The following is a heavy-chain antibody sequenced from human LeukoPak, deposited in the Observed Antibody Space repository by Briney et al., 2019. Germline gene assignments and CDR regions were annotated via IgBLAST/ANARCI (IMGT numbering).Heavy chain of an antibody. CDR2: INHSGST. V-gene: IGHV4-34*01. Sequence: SETLSLTCAVYGGSFRGYYWSWIRQPPGKGLEWIGEINHSGSTNYNPSLKSRVTISVDTSKNQFSLKLSSVTAADTAVYYCARGLGSYYGYYYYYYGMDVWGQGTTVTVSS. D-gene: IGHD1-26*01. CDR3: ARGLGSYYGYYYYYYGMDV. CDR1: GGSFRGYY. J-gene: IGHJ6*02.